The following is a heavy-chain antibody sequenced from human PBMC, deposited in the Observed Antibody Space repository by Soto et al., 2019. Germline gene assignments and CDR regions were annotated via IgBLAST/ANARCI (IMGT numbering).Heavy chain of an antibody. CDR3: ARDLAKGGGSAGFGY. CDR2: INPKSGGT. Sequence: GASVKVSCKASGYTFTVYYMHWVRQAPGQGLEWMGWINPKSGGTMYPQKFQGRVTMTWDTSISTAYMALTRLRSDVTAVYYCARDLAKGGGSAGFGYWGQGTLVTVSS. CDR1: GYTFTVYY. D-gene: IGHD1-26*01. J-gene: IGHJ4*02. V-gene: IGHV1-2*02.